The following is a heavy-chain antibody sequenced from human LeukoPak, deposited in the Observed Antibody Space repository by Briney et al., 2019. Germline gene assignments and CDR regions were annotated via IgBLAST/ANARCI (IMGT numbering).Heavy chain of an antibody. V-gene: IGHV4-34*01. J-gene: IGHJ4*02. CDR3: AGSSGSHPSQFDY. D-gene: IGHD3-10*01. CDR2: INHSGST. Sequence: PSETLSLTCAVYGGSFSGYYWSWIRQPPGKGLEWIGEINHSGSTNYNPSLKSRVTISVDTSKNQFSLKLSSVTAADTAVYYCAGSSGSHPSQFDYWGQGTLVTVSS. CDR1: GGSFSGYY.